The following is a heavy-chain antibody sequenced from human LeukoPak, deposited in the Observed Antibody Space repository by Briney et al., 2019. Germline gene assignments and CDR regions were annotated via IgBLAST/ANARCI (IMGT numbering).Heavy chain of an antibody. CDR1: GFTFSNYG. J-gene: IGHJ3*02. V-gene: IGHV3-21*04. D-gene: IGHD2-2*01. CDR3: ARVFVVVPAAMEGDAFDI. Sequence: GGSLILSCAASGFTFSNYGMNWVRQAPGKGLEWVSFTDTSGNYIYYGDSVKGRFTISRDNSKNTLYLQMNSLRAEDTAVYYCARVFVVVPAAMEGDAFDIWGQGTMVTVSS. CDR2: TDTSGNYI.